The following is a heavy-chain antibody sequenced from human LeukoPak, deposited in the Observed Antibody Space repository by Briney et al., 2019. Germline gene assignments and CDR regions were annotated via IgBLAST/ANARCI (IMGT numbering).Heavy chain of an antibody. J-gene: IGHJ3*01. CDR2: IYSGGTT. CDR3: ARTRKPVETTMVKAFDF. V-gene: IGHV3-66*01. CDR1: GFTFSSYW. Sequence: GGSLRLSCAASGFTFSSYWMSWVRQAPGKGLEWVSVIYSGGTTYYADSVKGRFTISRDNSKNTLYLQMNSLTAEDTSVYYCARTRKPVETTMVKAFDFWGQGTVVTVSS. D-gene: IGHD5-18*01.